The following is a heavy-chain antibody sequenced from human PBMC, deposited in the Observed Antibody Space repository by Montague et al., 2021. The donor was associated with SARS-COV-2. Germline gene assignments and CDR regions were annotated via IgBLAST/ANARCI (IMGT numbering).Heavy chain of an antibody. D-gene: IGHD2-15*01. CDR3: ARGYCCGSGCYYYYGMDV. CDR1: GYSINSNYY. Sequence: SETLSLTCTVSGYSINSNYYWGWIRQPPGKGLEWIGCSYHSGTTHYHPSLKSRVTISVDASKNQFSLRLSSVTAAETAVYYCARGYCCGSGCYYYYGMDVWGQGTTVTVSS. CDR2: SYHSGTT. V-gene: IGHV4-38-2*02. J-gene: IGHJ6*02.